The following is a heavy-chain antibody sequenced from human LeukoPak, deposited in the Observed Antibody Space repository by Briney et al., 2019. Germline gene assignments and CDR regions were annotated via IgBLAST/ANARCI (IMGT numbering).Heavy chain of an antibody. CDR1: GFTFSSYS. J-gene: IGHJ4*02. Sequence: KSGGSLRLSCAASGFTFSSYSMNWVRQAPGKGLEWVSSISSSSSYIYYADSVKGRFTISRDNAKNSLYLQMNSLRAEDTAVYYCAKSRGESRGASNYWGQGTLVTVSS. CDR2: ISSSSSYI. CDR3: AKSRGESRGASNY. D-gene: IGHD1-26*01. V-gene: IGHV3-21*01.